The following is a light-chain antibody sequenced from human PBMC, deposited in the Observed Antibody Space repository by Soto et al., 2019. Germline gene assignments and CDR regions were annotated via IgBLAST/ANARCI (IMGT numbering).Light chain of an antibody. CDR3: QQSHNLPFT. V-gene: IGKV1-33*01. J-gene: IGKJ3*01. Sequence: DIQMTQSPSSLSASVGDRVTITCQASQDISKSLNWYQQKSGKAPDLLIYDASNLETGVPSNFSGSRSGTDFTFTISSLQPEDIATYYCQQSHNLPFTFGPGTKVEIK. CDR1: QDISKS. CDR2: DAS.